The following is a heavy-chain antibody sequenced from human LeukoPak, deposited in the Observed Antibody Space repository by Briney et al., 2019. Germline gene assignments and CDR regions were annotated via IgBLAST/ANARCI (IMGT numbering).Heavy chain of an antibody. D-gene: IGHD5-12*01. Sequence: SETLSLTCAVYGGSFSGYYWRWIRQPPGKGLEWIGEINHSGSAHYNPSLKSRVTISVDTSKNQFSLKLSSVTAADTAVYYCARGGGGYSEPLGYWGQGTLVTVSS. CDR2: INHSGSA. V-gene: IGHV4-34*01. CDR3: ARGGGGYSEPLGY. J-gene: IGHJ4*02. CDR1: GGSFSGYY.